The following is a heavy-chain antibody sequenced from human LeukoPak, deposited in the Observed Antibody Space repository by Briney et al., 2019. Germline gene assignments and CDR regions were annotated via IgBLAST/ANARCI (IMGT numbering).Heavy chain of an antibody. V-gene: IGHV1-69*04. J-gene: IGHJ6*02. CDR3: ARVRCSSTSCYQLAYGMDV. D-gene: IGHD2-2*01. CDR1: GGTFSSYA. CDR2: IIPILGIA. Sequence: SVKVSCKASGGTFSSYAISWVRQAPGQGLEWMGRIIPILGIANYAQKFQGRVTITADKSTSTAYMELSSLRSEDTAVYYYARVRCSSTSCYQLAYGMDVWGQGTTVTVSS.